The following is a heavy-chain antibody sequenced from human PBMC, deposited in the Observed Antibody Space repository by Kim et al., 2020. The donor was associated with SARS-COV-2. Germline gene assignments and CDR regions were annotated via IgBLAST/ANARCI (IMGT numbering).Heavy chain of an antibody. CDR1: GFDFSVYS. Sequence: GGSLRLSCVASGFDFSVYSMIWVRQAPGKGLEWVSSIGTAGNDIYYGDSMKGRFTISRDNAKNSLYLQLNSLRVEDTALYYCASYCSYGSCYSSYRGQGT. D-gene: IGHD2-15*01. J-gene: IGHJ4*02. CDR2: IGTAGNDI. V-gene: IGHV3-21*01. CDR3: ASYCSYGSCYSSY.